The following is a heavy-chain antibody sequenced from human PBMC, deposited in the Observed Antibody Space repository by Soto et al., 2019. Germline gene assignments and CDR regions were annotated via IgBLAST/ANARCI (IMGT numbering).Heavy chain of an antibody. D-gene: IGHD6-13*01. V-gene: IGHV4-31*03. Sequence: QVQLQESGPGLVKPSQTLSLTCTVSSDSMSSGDYYWNWIRQHPEKGLEWIGYINYRGTTFYNPSLKSRIAISADTSKNQFSLRLTSVTAADTAMYFCARDAPGAAPYWGQGTLVTVSS. CDR3: ARDAPGAAPY. J-gene: IGHJ4*02. CDR2: INYRGTT. CDR1: SDSMSSGDYY.